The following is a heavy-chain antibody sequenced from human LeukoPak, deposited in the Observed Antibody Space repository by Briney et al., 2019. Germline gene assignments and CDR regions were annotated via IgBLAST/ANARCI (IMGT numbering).Heavy chain of an antibody. CDR3: AREPTGDRGGFYDH. D-gene: IGHD2/OR15-2a*01. Sequence: AGGSLRLSCAASGFNMKDNYMNWVRQAPGKELEWVSVIYTGGIREYADSVKGRFTISRDTSKKMLFLQMDNLRAEDTAVYYCAREPTGDRGGFYDHWGQGLLVTVSS. J-gene: IGHJ4*02. CDR2: IYTGGIR. CDR1: GFNMKDNY. V-gene: IGHV3-53*01.